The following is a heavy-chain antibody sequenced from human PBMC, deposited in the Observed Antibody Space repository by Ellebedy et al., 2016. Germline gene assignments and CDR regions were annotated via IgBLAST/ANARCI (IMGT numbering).Heavy chain of an antibody. V-gene: IGHV3-30*04. CDR1: GFTFSSST. CDR2: ISFDGRAV. Sequence: GGSLRLXXAASGFTFSSSTMHWVRQAPGWGLDWVAGISFDGRAVHYADSVKGRFTISRDNSKNTLYLQMNNLRVDDTALYYCRQGHYFDQWGQGALVTVSS. CDR3: RQGHYFDQ. J-gene: IGHJ4*02.